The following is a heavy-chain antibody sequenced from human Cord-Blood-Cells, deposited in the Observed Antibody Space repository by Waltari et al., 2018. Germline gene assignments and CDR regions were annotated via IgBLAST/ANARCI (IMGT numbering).Heavy chain of an antibody. D-gene: IGHD2-21*01. CDR2: INHSGST. J-gene: IGHJ4*02. V-gene: IGHV4-34*01. Sequence: GKGLAWIGEINHSGSTNYNPSLKSRVTISVDTSKNQFSLKLSSVTAADTAVYYCARRERGGYCGGDCYSRYWGQGTLVTVSS. CDR3: ARRERGGYCGGDCYSRY.